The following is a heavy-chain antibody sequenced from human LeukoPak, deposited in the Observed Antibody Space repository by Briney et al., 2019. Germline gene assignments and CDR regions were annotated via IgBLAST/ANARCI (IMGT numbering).Heavy chain of an antibody. D-gene: IGHD4/OR15-4a*01. CDR3: ESEDDYGDENYFDH. Sequence: HGESLKICRKCSGYCFIFGCIGWGRQMPGKGLEWMGIIYPADSDIRYSPSFQGQVTISAGKSFSNAYLQWSSLKASDTAMYYCESEDDYGDENYFDHWGQGTLVTVSS. CDR1: GYCFIFGC. V-gene: IGHV5-51*01. J-gene: IGHJ4*02. CDR2: IYPADSDI.